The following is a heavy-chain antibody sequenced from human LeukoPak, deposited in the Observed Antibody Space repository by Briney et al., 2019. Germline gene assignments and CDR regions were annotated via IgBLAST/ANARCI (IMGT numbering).Heavy chain of an antibody. CDR2: INHSGST. D-gene: IGHD3-22*01. CDR1: GGSFSGYY. Sequence: SETLSLTCAVYGGSFSGYYWSWIRQPPGKRLEWIGEINHSGSTNYNPSLKSRVTISVDTSKNQFSLKLSSVTAADTAVYYCARRRITMIVVVPNWFDPWGQGTLVTVSS. V-gene: IGHV4-34*01. J-gene: IGHJ5*02. CDR3: ARRRITMIVVVPNWFDP.